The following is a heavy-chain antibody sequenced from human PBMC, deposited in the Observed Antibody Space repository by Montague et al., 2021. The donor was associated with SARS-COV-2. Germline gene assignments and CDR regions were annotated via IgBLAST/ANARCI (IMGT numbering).Heavy chain of an antibody. CDR2: ISSDGRT. V-gene: IGHV4-39*01. CDR1: GGSISSGDYF. D-gene: IGHD1-26*01. Sequence: SETLSLTCSVSGGSISSGDYFWGWIRQPPGRGLEWIASISSDGRTHYNPSLKSRVIISVDTSRGQFSLELTSVTAADTAVYYCARQGRDFGRWERTYYSDYWGQGTLVTVSS. J-gene: IGHJ4*02. CDR3: ARQGRDFGRWERTYYSDY.